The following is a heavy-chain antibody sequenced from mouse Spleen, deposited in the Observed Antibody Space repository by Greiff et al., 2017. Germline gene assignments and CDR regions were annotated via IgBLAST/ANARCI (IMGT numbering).Heavy chain of an antibody. Sequence: EVQLQQSGPELVKPGASVKIPCKASGYTFTDYNMDWVKQSHGKSLEWIGDINPNNGGTIYNQKFKGKATLTVDKSSSTAYMELLSLTSEDTAVYYCARLGYYGYDGFAYWGQGTLVTVSA. CDR2: INPNNGGT. J-gene: IGHJ3*01. V-gene: IGHV1-18*01. D-gene: IGHD2-2*01. CDR1: GYTFTDYN. CDR3: ARLGYYGYDGFAY.